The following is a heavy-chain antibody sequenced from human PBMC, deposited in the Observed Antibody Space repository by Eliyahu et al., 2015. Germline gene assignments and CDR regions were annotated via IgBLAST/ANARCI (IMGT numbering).Heavy chain of an antibody. D-gene: IGHD6-19*01. CDR2: IWYDGSNK. CDR1: GFTFSSYG. V-gene: IGHV3-33*01. J-gene: IGHJ4*02. CDR3: ARDLRSSGWGGYDY. Sequence: QVQLVESGGGVVQPGRSLRLSCAASGFTFSSYGMHWVRQAPGKGLEWVAVIWYDGSNKYYADSVKGRFTISRDNSKNTLYLQMNSLRAEDTAVYYCARDLRSSGWGGYDYWGQGTLVTVSS.